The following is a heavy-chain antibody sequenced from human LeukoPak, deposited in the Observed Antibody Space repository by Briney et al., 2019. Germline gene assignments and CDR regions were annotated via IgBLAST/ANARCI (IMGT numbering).Heavy chain of an antibody. Sequence: ASVKVSCKTSGYTFTKYLIHWVRQAPGQGLEWMGTINPQGDITNYAQRFQGRITLTEDTSTSAVYMELSSLTSEDTAVYYCARPSYCVADNCGYWLDPWGPGTLVTVSS. J-gene: IGHJ5*02. CDR1: GYTFTKYL. V-gene: IGHV1-46*01. D-gene: IGHD2-21*01. CDR3: ARPSYCVADNCGYWLDP. CDR2: INPQGDIT.